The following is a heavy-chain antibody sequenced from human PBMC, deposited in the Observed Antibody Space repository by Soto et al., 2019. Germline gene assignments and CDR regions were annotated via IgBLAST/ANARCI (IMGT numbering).Heavy chain of an antibody. CDR3: ARAVVVAATLNWFDP. CDR2: INPSGGST. CDR1: GYTFTSYY. J-gene: IGHJ5*02. Sequence: ASVKVSCKASGYTFTSYYMHWVRQAPGQGLEWMGIINPSGGSTSYAQKFQGRVTMTRDTSTSTVYMELSSLRSEDTAVYYCARAVVVAATLNWFDPWGQGTLVTAPQ. D-gene: IGHD2-15*01. V-gene: IGHV1-46*01.